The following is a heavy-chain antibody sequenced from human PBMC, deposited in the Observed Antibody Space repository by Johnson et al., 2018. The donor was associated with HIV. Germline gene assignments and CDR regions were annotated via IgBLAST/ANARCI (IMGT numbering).Heavy chain of an antibody. CDR2: IGTLADT. J-gene: IGHJ3*02. CDR3: ARGLGWNTNLAFDI. V-gene: IGHV3-13*01. CDR1: GFTVSSNY. D-gene: IGHD1/OR15-1a*01. Sequence: VQLVESGGGLIQPGGSLRLSCAASGFTVSSNYMHWVCQATGKGLEWVSFIGTLADTHYAGSVKGRFTTSRENDKTSLYLQMNSLRAGDTAVYYCARGLGWNTNLAFDIWGRGTVVTVSS.